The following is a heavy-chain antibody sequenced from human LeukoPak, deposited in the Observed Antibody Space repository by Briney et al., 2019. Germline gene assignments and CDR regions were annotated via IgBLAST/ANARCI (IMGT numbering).Heavy chain of an antibody. J-gene: IGHJ3*02. CDR2: IYCSGST. V-gene: IGHV4-59*01. CDR1: GGSISSYY. CDR3: YGRYYDSSGYYYVDAFDI. Sequence: PSETLSLTCTVSGGSISSYYWSWIRQPPGKGLDWIGYIYCSGSTNYNPSLKSRVTISVDTSKNQFSLKLSSVTAADTAVYYCYGRYYDSSGYYYVDAFDIWGQGTMVTVSS. D-gene: IGHD3-22*01.